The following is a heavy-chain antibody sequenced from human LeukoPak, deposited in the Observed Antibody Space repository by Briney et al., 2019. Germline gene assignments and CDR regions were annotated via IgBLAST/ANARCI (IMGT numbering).Heavy chain of an antibody. CDR1: GGTFSSYA. D-gene: IGHD3-10*01. CDR2: IIPILGIA. CDR3: ARDAGRLLWFGEYYYGMDV. V-gene: IGHV1-69*04. J-gene: IGHJ6*02. Sequence: ASVKVSCKASGGTFSSYAISWVRQAPGQGLEWMGRIIPILGIANYAQKFQGRVTTTADKSTSTAYMELSSLRSEDTAVYYCARDAGRLLWFGEYYYGMDVWGQGTTVTVSS.